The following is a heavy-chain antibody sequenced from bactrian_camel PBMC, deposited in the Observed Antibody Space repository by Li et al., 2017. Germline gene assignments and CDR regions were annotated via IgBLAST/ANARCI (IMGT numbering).Heavy chain of an antibody. D-gene: IGHD1*01. CDR2: IDSDGRI. CDR1: GHMYTSNC. Sequence: HVQLVESGGGSVQAGGSLRLSCQASGHMYTSNCMAWFRQAPGKEREGVAYIDSDGRISYTESVKGRFTISKDNTKNTLYLQMNSLKPEDTAMYYCAADSNSRYFLTLDFSFGDWGQGTQVTVS. V-gene: IGHV3S53*01. J-gene: IGHJ4*01. CDR3: AADSNSRYFLTLDFSFGD.